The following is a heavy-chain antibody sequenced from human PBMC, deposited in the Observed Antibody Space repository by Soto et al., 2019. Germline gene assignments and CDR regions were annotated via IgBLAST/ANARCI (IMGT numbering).Heavy chain of an antibody. V-gene: IGHV1-3*01. D-gene: IGHD4-17*01. J-gene: IGHJ4*02. CDR2: INAGNGNT. Sequence: ASVKVSCKASGYTFTSYAMHWVRQAPGQRLEWMGWINAGNGNTKYSQKFQGRVTITRDTSASTAYMELSSLRSEGTAVYYCARAPHYGDYPFDYWGQGTLVTVSS. CDR1: GYTFTSYA. CDR3: ARAPHYGDYPFDY.